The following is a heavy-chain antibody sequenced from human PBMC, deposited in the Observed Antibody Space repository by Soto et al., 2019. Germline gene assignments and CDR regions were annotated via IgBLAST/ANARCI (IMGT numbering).Heavy chain of an antibody. Sequence: LGESLKISCKGSGYIFTTYWIGWVRQMPGKGLEWMGTFYPGDSTSTYSPSFQGQVTISVDKSISTAYLHLSSLKASDTAMYYCARIIGYCRNNDCSWTFDIWGQGTTVTRLL. CDR1: GYIFTTYW. D-gene: IGHD2-2*03. CDR3: ARIIGYCRNNDCSWTFDI. J-gene: IGHJ3*02. V-gene: IGHV5-51*01. CDR2: FYPGDSTS.